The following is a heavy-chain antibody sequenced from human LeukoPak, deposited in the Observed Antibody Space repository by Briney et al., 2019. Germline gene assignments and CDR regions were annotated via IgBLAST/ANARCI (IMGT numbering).Heavy chain of an antibody. D-gene: IGHD3-10*01. CDR1: GSSISSGSYY. CDR2: IYTSGST. Sequence: SETLSLTCTVSGSSISSGSYYWRWIRQPAGKGLEWIGRIYTSGSTNYNPSLKSRVTISVDTSKNQFSLKLSSVTAADTAVYYCAREDYYGNWFDPWGQGTLVTVSS. V-gene: IGHV4-61*02. J-gene: IGHJ5*02. CDR3: AREDYYGNWFDP.